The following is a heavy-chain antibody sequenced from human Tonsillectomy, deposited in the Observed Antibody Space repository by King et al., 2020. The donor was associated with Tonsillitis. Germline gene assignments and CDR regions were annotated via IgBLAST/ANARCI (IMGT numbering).Heavy chain of an antibody. CDR2: ISYSGST. CDR1: GGSISSYY. CDR3: ARDLLGYCTVGSCYSGIDY. V-gene: IGHV4-59*01. J-gene: IGHJ4*02. D-gene: IGHD2-15*01. Sequence: PLQESGPGLVKASETLSLTCTVSGGSISSYYWSWIRQSPGKGLEWIGYISYSGSTNYNPSLKSRVTISVDTPKNQFSLKLTSVTAADTAVYYCARDLLGYCTVGSCYSGIDYWGQGTLVTVSS.